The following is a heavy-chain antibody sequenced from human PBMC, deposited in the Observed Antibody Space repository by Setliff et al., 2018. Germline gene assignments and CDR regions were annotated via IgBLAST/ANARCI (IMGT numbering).Heavy chain of an antibody. Sequence: SETLSLTCAVYGGSFSGYYWGWSRQPPGKGLEWIGCVYYSGNTYYSPSLKSRVTMFVDTSKNQFSLMLYSVTAADTAIYYCARYDSSGYSENYYFDYWGQGALVTVSS. CDR1: GGSFSGYY. D-gene: IGHD3-22*01. CDR2: VYYSGNT. CDR3: ARYDSSGYSENYYFDY. J-gene: IGHJ4*02. V-gene: IGHV4-34*10.